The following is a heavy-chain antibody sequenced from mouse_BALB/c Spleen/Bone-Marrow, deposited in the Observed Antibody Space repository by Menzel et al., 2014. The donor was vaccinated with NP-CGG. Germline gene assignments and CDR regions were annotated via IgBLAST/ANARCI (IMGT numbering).Heavy chain of an antibody. CDR3: ARRATTVVATDY. Sequence: VQLQQPGAELVKPGASVKLSCKASGYTFTSYWTHWVKQRPGQGLEWIGEINPSNGRTNYNEKFKSKATLTVDKSSSTAYMQLSSLTSEDSAVYYCARRATTVVATDYWGQGTTLTVSS. D-gene: IGHD1-1*01. V-gene: IGHV1S81*02. CDR1: GYTFTSYW. J-gene: IGHJ2*01. CDR2: INPSNGRT.